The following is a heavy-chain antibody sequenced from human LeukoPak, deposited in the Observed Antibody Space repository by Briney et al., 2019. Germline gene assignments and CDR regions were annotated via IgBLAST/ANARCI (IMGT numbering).Heavy chain of an antibody. CDR2: IDGSHSTI. Sequence: GGSLRLSCAASGFTFSSYSMNWVRQAPGKGLEWISYIDGSHSTIYYADSVKGRFTISRDNAKNSLYLQMNSLRAEDTAVYYCARDASSGSYFTYYYYYMDVWDKGTTVTVS. J-gene: IGHJ6*03. CDR3: ARDASSGSYFTYYYYYMDV. CDR1: GFTFSSYS. V-gene: IGHV3-48*01. D-gene: IGHD3-10*01.